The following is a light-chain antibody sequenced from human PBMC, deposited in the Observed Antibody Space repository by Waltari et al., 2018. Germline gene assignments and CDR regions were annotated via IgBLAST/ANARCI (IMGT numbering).Light chain of an antibody. V-gene: IGLV2-11*01. CDR2: DVT. J-gene: IGLJ2*01. CDR3: CSYAGP. CDR1: SSDVGGYNF. Sequence: QSALTQPASVSGSPGQSITISCPGTSSDVGGYNFVSWYQHHPGKAPKLMIYDVTKRPSGVPDRFSGSKSGNTASLTISGLQADDEADYYCCSYAGPFGGGTKLTVL.